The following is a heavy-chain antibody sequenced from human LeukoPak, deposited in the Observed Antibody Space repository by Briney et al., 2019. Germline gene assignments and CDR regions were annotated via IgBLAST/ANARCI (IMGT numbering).Heavy chain of an antibody. J-gene: IGHJ4*02. D-gene: IGHD3-9*01. CDR2: IRSKAYGGTT. V-gene: IGHV3-49*03. Sequence: GGSLRLSCTASGFTFGDYAMSWFRQAPGKGLEWVGFIRSKAYGGTTEYAASVKGRFTISRDDSKSIAYLQMNSLKTEDTAVYYCTTEPHYDILTGPDYWGQGTLVTVSS. CDR1: GFTFGDYA. CDR3: TTEPHYDILTGPDY.